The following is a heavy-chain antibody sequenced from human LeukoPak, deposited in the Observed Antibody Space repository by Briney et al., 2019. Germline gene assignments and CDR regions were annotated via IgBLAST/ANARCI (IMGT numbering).Heavy chain of an antibody. CDR1: GFTFSSYS. CDR3: ARDHKGMVITSVNWFDP. D-gene: IGHD3-22*01. J-gene: IGHJ5*02. CDR2: ISSSSSYI. Sequence: GGSLRLSCAASGFTFSSYSMNWVRQASGKGLEWVSSISSSSSYIYYADSVKGRFTISRDNAKNSLYLQMNSLRAEDTAVYYCARDHKGMVITSVNWFDPWGQGTLVTVSS. V-gene: IGHV3-21*04.